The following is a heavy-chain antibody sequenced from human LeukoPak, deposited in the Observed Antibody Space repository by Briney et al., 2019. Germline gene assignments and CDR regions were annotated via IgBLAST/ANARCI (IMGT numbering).Heavy chain of an antibody. Sequence: SETLSLTCTVAGGSISNYFWSWIRQPPGKGLEWVGHVFYNGSTNYNPSLKSRVTISVDKSKNQFSLKLSSVTAADTAVYYCATAPYCGGDGRRRGPGWYYVFDIWGQGKMVTVSS. D-gene: IGHD2-21*02. V-gene: IGHV4-59*12. CDR2: VFYNGST. CDR1: GGSISNYF. CDR3: ATAPYCGGDGRRRGPGWYYVFDI. J-gene: IGHJ3*02.